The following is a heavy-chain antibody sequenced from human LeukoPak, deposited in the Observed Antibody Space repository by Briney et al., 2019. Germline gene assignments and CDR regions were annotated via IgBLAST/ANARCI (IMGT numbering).Heavy chain of an antibody. V-gene: IGHV4-39*01. CDR3: ARHGMTFYDSSGPRFSYLDF. CDR1: GGSISNNAYY. CDR2: VHYSERT. Sequence: SETLSLTCSVSGGSISNNAYYWAWIRQPPEKGLEWIGSVHYSERTYHNPSLKSRVAISVGTSKNQFSLKLKSVTAADTSVYYCARHGMTFYDSSGPRFSYLDFWGQGTLVAASS. J-gene: IGHJ4*02. D-gene: IGHD3-22*01.